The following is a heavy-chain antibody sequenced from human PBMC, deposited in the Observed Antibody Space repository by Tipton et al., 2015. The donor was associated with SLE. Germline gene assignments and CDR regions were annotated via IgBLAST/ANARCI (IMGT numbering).Heavy chain of an antibody. J-gene: IGHJ5*01. CDR2: IYYSGST. V-gene: IGHV4-59*08. D-gene: IGHD3-10*01. Sequence: TLSLTCTVSGDTISDHYWSWIRQPPGKGLEWLGSIYYSGSTYYNPSLNPSLKSRVTISLDRSKNQFSLRVRSVTAADTAVYYCARASGTYNNIDWFDSWGQGTLVTVSS. CDR1: GDTISDHY. CDR3: ARASGTYNNIDWFDS.